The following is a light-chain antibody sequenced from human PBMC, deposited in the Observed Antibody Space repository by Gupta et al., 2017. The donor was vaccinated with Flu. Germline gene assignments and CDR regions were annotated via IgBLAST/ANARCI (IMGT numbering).Light chain of an antibody. Sequence: DIVLTQSPLALPVTPGEPASISCRSSQSLLHSTGLKYLDWYLQKPGQSPQLLIFVGSNRAYGVPDRFSGSGCGTEFTLKISRGEAEDVGMYYCRQELQTPLTFGQGTQLDIK. CDR3: RQELQTPLT. CDR1: QSLLHSTGLKY. J-gene: IGKJ5*01. V-gene: IGKV2-28*01. CDR2: VGS.